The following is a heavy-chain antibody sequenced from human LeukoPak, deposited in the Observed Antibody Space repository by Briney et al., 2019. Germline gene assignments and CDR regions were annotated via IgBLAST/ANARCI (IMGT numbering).Heavy chain of an antibody. J-gene: IGHJ4*02. CDR1: GFTFSSYA. CDR3: AKHGSSSD. D-gene: IGHD6-6*01. Sequence: GGSLRLSCAASGFTFSSYAMHWVRQAPGKGLEWVAVISYDGSNKYYADSVKGRFTISRDNSKNTLYLQMNSLRAEDTAVYYCAKHGSSSDWGQGTLVTVSS. CDR2: ISYDGSNK. V-gene: IGHV3-30-3*01.